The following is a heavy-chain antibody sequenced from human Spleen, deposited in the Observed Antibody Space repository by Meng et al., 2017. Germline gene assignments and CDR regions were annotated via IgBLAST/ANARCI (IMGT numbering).Heavy chain of an antibody. V-gene: IGHV1-2*06. Sequence: ASVKVSCKASGYSFTGYYIHWVRQAPGQGLEWMGRINPKSGATNFAQKFLGRVTMTRDTSITTDYLELSSLRSDDTAVYYCARRSSTAAGTPSFDYWGQGTLVTVSS. CDR1: GYSFTGYY. J-gene: IGHJ4*02. CDR2: INPKSGAT. D-gene: IGHD6-13*01. CDR3: ARRSSTAAGTPSFDY.